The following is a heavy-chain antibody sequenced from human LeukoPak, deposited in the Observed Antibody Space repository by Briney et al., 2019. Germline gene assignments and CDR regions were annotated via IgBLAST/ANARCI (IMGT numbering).Heavy chain of an antibody. Sequence: GGSLRLSCAASRFTLSNYWISWVRQAPGKGLEWVANIKQDGSETYYVDSVKGRFTISRDNAKNSLSLQMNSLRAEDTAVYYCARQRGSGCLDYWGQGTLVTVPS. V-gene: IGHV3-7*01. J-gene: IGHJ4*02. CDR1: RFTLSNYW. D-gene: IGHD6-19*01. CDR2: IKQDGSET. CDR3: ARQRGSGCLDY.